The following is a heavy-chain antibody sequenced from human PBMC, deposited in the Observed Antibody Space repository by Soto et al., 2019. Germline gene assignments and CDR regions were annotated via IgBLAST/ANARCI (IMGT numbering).Heavy chain of an antibody. CDR3: ARTYYYDSSGYYYITLFDY. Sequence: QVQLVQSGAEVKKPWASVKVSCKASGYTFTSYDINWVRQATGQGLAWMGWMNPNSGNTGYAQKFQGRVTMTRNTSISTAYMELSSLRSEDTAVYYCARTYYYDSSGYYYITLFDYWGQGTLVTVSS. CDR2: MNPNSGNT. V-gene: IGHV1-8*01. J-gene: IGHJ4*02. CDR1: GYTFTSYD. D-gene: IGHD3-22*01.